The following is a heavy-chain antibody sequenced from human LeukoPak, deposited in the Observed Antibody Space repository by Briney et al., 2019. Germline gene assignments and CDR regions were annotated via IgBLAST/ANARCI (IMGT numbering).Heavy chain of an antibody. CDR2: ISSSGSDI. Sequence: GGSLRLSCAASGFTFSSYEIHWVRQAPGKGLEWVSYISSSGSDIYYADSVKGRFTISRDNAKNSLYLQMNSLRAEDTAVYYCARDYGGSSPFDYWGQGTLVTVSS. V-gene: IGHV3-48*03. CDR1: GFTFSSYE. D-gene: IGHD4-23*01. J-gene: IGHJ4*02. CDR3: ARDYGGSSPFDY.